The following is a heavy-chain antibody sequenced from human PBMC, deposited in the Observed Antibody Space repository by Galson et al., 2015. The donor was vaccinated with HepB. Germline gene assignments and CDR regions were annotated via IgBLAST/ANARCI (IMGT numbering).Heavy chain of an antibody. CDR1: GFTFSGSA. J-gene: IGHJ4*02. Sequence: SLRLSCAASGFTFSGSAMHWVRQASGKGLEWVSVIYSGGSTYYADSVTGRCTISRDNSKNTLYLQMNSMRAEDTAVYYCARDNYGSGSSAFFDYWGQGTLVTVSS. CDR2: IYSGGST. CDR3: ARDNYGSGSSAFFDY. V-gene: IGHV3-53*05. D-gene: IGHD3-10*01.